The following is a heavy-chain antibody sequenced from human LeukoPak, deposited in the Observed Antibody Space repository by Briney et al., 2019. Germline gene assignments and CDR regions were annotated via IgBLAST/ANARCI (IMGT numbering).Heavy chain of an antibody. Sequence: PGRSLRLSCAASGFTFSSCGMHWVRQAPGKGLEWVAVIWYDGSNKYYADSVKGRFTISRDNSKNTLYLQMNSLRAEDTAVYYCAREFSYYGMDVWGQGTTVTVSS. CDR2: IWYDGSNK. J-gene: IGHJ6*02. CDR3: AREFSYYGMDV. CDR1: GFTFSSCG. V-gene: IGHV3-33*01.